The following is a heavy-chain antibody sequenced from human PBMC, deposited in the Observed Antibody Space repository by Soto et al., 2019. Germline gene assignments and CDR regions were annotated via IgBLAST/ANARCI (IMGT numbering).Heavy chain of an antibody. V-gene: IGHV1-69*01. CDR1: GGTFSSYA. J-gene: IGHJ6*02. CDR3: ARSNKVPAAIEYGMDV. Sequence: QVQLVQSGAEVKKPGSSVKVSCKASGGTFSSYAISWVRQAPGQGLEWMGGIIPIFGTANYAQKFQGRVTITADESTSTAYMELSSLRSEDTAVYYYARSNKVPAAIEYGMDVWGQGTTVTVSS. CDR2: IIPIFGTA. D-gene: IGHD2-2*02.